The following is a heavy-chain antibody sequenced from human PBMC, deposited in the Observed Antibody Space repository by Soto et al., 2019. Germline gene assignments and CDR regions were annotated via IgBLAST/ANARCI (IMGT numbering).Heavy chain of an antibody. CDR1: GFTFSGYA. CDR2: ISYDGSNK. D-gene: IGHD3-22*01. Sequence: PGGSLRLSCAASGFTFSGYAMHWVRQAPGKGLEWVAVISYDGSNKYYADSVKGRFTISRDNSKNTLYLQMNSLRAEDTAVYYCARGPHSSGYYAYFDYWGQGTLVTVYS. J-gene: IGHJ4*02. CDR3: ARGPHSSGYYAYFDY. V-gene: IGHV3-30-3*01.